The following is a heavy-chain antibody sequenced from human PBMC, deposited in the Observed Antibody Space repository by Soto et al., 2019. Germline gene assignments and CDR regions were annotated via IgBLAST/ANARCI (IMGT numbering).Heavy chain of an antibody. V-gene: IGHV4-34*01. CDR3: ARGGIVLMVYAHGAFDY. D-gene: IGHD2-8*01. CDR2: INHSGST. CDR1: GYSISSGYY. Sequence: SETLSLTCAVSGYSISSGYYWSWIRQPPGKGLEWIGEINHSGSTNYNPSLKSRVTISVDTSKNQFSLKLSSVTAADTAVYYCARGGIVLMVYAHGAFDYWGQGTLVTVSS. J-gene: IGHJ4*02.